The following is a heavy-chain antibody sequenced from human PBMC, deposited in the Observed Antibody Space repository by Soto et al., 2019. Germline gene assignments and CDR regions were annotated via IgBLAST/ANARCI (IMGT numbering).Heavy chain of an antibody. J-gene: IGHJ4*02. D-gene: IGHD2-15*01. CDR1: GYSSTSYW. CDR3: ASLSPHCSGGSCYSW. Sequence: GESLKISCKGSGYSSTSYWISWVRQMPGKGLEWMGRIDPSDSYTNYSPSFQGHVTISADKSISTAYLQWSSLKASDTAMYYCASLSPHCSGGSCYSWWGQGTLVTVSS. V-gene: IGHV5-10-1*01. CDR2: IDPSDSYT.